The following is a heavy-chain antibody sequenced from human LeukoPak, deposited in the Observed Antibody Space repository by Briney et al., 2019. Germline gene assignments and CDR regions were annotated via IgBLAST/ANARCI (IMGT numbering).Heavy chain of an antibody. CDR2: INPNSGGT. Sequence: ASVKVSCKASGYTFTGYYMHWVRQAPGQGLEWMGWINPNSGGTNYAQKFQGRVTMTRDTSISTAYMELSRLRSDDTAVYYCARAGGIAVAPRYYYMDVWGKGTTVTVSS. D-gene: IGHD6-19*01. CDR1: GYTFTGYY. CDR3: ARAGGIAVAPRYYYMDV. J-gene: IGHJ6*03. V-gene: IGHV1-2*02.